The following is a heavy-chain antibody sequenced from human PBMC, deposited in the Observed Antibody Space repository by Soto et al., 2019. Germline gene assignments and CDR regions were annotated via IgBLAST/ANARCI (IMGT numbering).Heavy chain of an antibody. CDR3: TTRWIGIAAAGTAWSNIVATITLSSWG. CDR2: IKSKTDGGTT. CDR1: GFTFSNAW. D-gene: IGHD6-13*01. Sequence: GGSLRLSCAASGFTFSNAWMSWVRQAPGKGLEWVGRIKSKTDGGTTDYAAPVKGRFTISRDDSKNTLYLQMNSLKTEDTAVYYCTTRWIGIAAAGTAWSNIVATITLSSWGWGQGTLVTVSS. V-gene: IGHV3-15*01. J-gene: IGHJ4*02.